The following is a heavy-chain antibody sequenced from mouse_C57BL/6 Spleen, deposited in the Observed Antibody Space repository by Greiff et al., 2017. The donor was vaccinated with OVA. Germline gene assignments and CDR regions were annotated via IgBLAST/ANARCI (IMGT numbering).Heavy chain of an antibody. Sequence: DVMLVESGGGLVTPGGSLKLSCAASGFTFSDYGMHWVRQAPEKGLEWVAYISSGSSTNYYAATVKGRFTISRDNAKNTLFLQMTSLRSEDTAMYYCARSSNYYYAIDYWGQGTSVTVSS. CDR3: ARSSNYYYAIDY. J-gene: IGHJ4*01. V-gene: IGHV5-17*01. CDR2: ISSGSSTN. CDR1: GFTFSDYG. D-gene: IGHD2-5*01.